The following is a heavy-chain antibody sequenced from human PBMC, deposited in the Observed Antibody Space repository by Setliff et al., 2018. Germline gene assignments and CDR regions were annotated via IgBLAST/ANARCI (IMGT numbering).Heavy chain of an antibody. CDR2: IYIGGSA. J-gene: IGHJ6*03. D-gene: IGHD6-19*01. V-gene: IGHV4-61*09. CDR1: GGSISTTDYY. CDR3: AREQWLDPPGYYYMDV. Sequence: PSETLSLTCTVSGGSISTTDYYWSWIRQPAGKGLEWIGHIYIGGSANYNPSLKSRVTMSIDTSKNQFSLKLNSVTAADMAVYYCAREQWLDPPGYYYMDVWAKGTTVTVSS.